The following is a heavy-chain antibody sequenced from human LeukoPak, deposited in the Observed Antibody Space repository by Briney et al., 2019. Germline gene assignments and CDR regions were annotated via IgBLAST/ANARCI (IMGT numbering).Heavy chain of an antibody. D-gene: IGHD1-26*01. CDR2: ITPIFGTA. J-gene: IGHJ4*02. V-gene: IGHV1-69*05. Sequence: ASVKVSCKASGGTFSSYAISWVRQAPGQGLEWMGGITPIFGTANYAQKFQGRVTITTDESTSTAYMELSSLRSEDTAVYCCARDYIVGATMPLAYWGQGTLVTVSS. CDR1: GGTFSSYA. CDR3: ARDYIVGATMPLAY.